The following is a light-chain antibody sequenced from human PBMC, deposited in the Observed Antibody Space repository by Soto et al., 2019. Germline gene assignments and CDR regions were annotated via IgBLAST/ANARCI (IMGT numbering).Light chain of an antibody. CDR2: DAS. CDR3: QQFINYPLT. V-gene: IGKV1D-13*01. CDR1: QGVSSS. J-gene: IGKJ5*01. Sequence: AIQLTQSPSSLSASVGDRVTITCRASQGVSSSLAWYQQKPGTAPKLLIYDASDLETGVPSRFSGSGSGTDFTLTISNLQPEDFATYYCQQFINYPLTFGRGTRLEIK.